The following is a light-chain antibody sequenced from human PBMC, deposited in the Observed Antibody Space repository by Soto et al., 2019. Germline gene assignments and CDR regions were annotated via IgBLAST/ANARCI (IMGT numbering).Light chain of an antibody. CDR3: QYRGIWPPGAT. Sequence: EIVLTQSPVTLSLSPGERATLSCRASQRIINYLAWYQQKPGQPPRLLIYDASNRATAIPVRFSGSGFGTDVTLTFRSQEPEDSAGYYDQYRGIWPPGATFGGGTKVEIK. CDR2: DAS. J-gene: IGKJ4*01. V-gene: IGKV3-11*01. CDR1: QRIINY.